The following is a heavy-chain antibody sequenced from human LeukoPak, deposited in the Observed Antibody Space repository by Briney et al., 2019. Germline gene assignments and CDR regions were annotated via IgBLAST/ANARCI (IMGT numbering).Heavy chain of an antibody. Sequence: GGSLRLSCATSGFTFSSYSMSWVRQAPGKGLEWVSYISSSSTIYYADSVKGRYADSVKGRFTISRDDAKNSLYLQMNSLRAEDTAIYYCARDPDYWGQGTLVTVSS. J-gene: IGHJ4*02. V-gene: IGHV3-48*01. CDR1: GFTFSSYS. CDR2: ISSSSTI. CDR3: ARDPDY.